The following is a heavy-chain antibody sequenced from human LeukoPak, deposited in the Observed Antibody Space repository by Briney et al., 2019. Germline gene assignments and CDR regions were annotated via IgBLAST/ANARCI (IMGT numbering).Heavy chain of an antibody. CDR2: IYTSGST. Sequence: SETLSLTCTVSGGSISSYYWSWIRQPAGKGLEWIGRIYTSGSTNYNPSLKSRVTMSVDTSKNQFSLKLSSVTAADTAVYYCARDIAAAGTGEWFDPWGQGTLVTVSS. CDR3: ARDIAAAGTGEWFDP. CDR1: GGSISSYY. J-gene: IGHJ5*02. D-gene: IGHD6-13*01. V-gene: IGHV4-4*07.